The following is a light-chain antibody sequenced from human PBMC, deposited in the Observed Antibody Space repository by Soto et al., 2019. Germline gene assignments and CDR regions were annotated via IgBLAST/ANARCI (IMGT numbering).Light chain of an antibody. CDR1: SSDVGGYNY. Sequence: QSVLTQPPSASGSPGQSVTISCTGTSSDVGGYNYVSWYQQHPGKAPKLMIYEVSKRPSGVPDRFSGSKSGNTASLTVSGLPAEDEADYYCSSDAGSNNFGVFGGGTKSPS. J-gene: IGLJ2*01. CDR3: SSDAGSNNFGV. V-gene: IGLV2-8*01. CDR2: EVS.